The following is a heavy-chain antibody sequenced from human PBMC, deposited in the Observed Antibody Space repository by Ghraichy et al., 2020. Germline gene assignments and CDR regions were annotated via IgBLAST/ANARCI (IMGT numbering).Heavy chain of an antibody. CDR1: GFTFSDYY. Sequence: GGSLRLSCVASGFTFSDYYMSWIRQAPGKGLEWVSYISSSGSTIYYADSVKGRFTISRDNAKNSLYLQMNSLRAEDPAVYYCAGYISLWFFDLWGRGTLVTVSS. V-gene: IGHV3-11*01. CDR2: ISSSGSTI. D-gene: IGHD6-6*01. CDR3: AGYISLWFFDL. J-gene: IGHJ2*01.